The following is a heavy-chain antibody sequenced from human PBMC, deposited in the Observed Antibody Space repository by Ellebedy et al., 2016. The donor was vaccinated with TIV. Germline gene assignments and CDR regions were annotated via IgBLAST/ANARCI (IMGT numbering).Heavy chain of an antibody. V-gene: IGHV3-23*01. CDR3: AKLRGFLWFGEYDY. CDR1: GFTFSSYT. CDR2: ITIGGTT. J-gene: IGHJ4*02. Sequence: GESLKISXAASGFTFSSYTMNWVRQAPGKGLEWVSTITIGGTTYYADSVKGRFTISRDNSKNTLYLQMNSLRAEDTAVYYCAKLRGFLWFGEYDYWGQGTLVTVSS. D-gene: IGHD3-10*01.